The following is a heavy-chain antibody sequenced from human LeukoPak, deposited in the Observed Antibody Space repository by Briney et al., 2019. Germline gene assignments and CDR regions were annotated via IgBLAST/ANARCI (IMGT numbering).Heavy chain of an antibody. CDR2: ISGSGSTI. D-gene: IGHD3-10*01. V-gene: IGHV3-48*03. CDR3: ARDLYYGSGSYYHDY. Sequence: GGSLRLSCAASGFTFSSYEMNWVRQAPGKGLEWVSYISGSGSTIYYADSVKGRFTISRDNAKNSLYLQMNSLRAEDTAVYYCARDLYYGSGSYYHDYWGQGTLVTVSS. CDR1: GFTFSSYE. J-gene: IGHJ4*02.